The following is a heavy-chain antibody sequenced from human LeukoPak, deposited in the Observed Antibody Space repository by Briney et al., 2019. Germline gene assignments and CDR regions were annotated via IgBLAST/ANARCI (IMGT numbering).Heavy chain of an antibody. D-gene: IGHD3-3*01. CDR1: GYTFSADY. CDR3: ISQSLNFWRVPLH. J-gene: IGHJ4*02. V-gene: IGHV1-2*02. Sequence: ASVKVSCKPSGYTFSADYIHWVRQAPGEGLEWMGWINPKSGGTDYAQKFQGRVTMTRDTSITTANMELSRLRSDDTAVYYCISQSLNFWRVPLHWGQGTLVTVSS. CDR2: INPKSGGT.